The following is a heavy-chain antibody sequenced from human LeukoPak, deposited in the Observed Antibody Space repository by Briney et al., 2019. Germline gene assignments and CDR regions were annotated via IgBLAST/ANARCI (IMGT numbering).Heavy chain of an antibody. CDR3: ARVGDYYDTSGYYYPSPRFDY. CDR2: ITTNTGNP. D-gene: IGHD3-22*01. V-gene: IGHV7-4-1*02. CDR1: GYTFTTYA. Sequence: ASVKVSCKASGYTFTTYAINWVRQAPGQGLEWMGWITTNTGNPTYAQGFTGRFVFSLDTSVSTAYLQISSLKAEDTAVYYCARVGDYYDTSGYYYPSPRFDYWGQGTLVTVSS. J-gene: IGHJ4*02.